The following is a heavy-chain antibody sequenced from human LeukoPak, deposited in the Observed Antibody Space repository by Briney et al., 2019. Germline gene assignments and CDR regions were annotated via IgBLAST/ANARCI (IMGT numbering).Heavy chain of an antibody. V-gene: IGHV4-59*08. CDR3: ARVIGYCSSTSCFGYFDY. CDR1: GGSISSYY. D-gene: IGHD2-2*01. J-gene: IGHJ4*02. CDR2: IYHSGST. Sequence: PSETLSLTCTVSGGSISSYYWSWIRQPPGKGLEWIGYIYHSGSTNYNPSLKSRVTTSVDTSKNQLSLKLSSVTAADTAVYYCARVIGYCSSTSCFGYFDYWGQGTLVTVSS.